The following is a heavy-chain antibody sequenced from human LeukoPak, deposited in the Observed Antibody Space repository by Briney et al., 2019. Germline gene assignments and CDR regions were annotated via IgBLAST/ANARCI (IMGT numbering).Heavy chain of an antibody. CDR1: GGTFSSYA. CDR3: ASCSGGSCYFDY. V-gene: IGHV1-69*05. CDR2: IIPIFGTA. Sequence: SVKVSCKASGGTFSSYAISWVRQAPGQGLEWMGRIIPIFGTANYAQKFQGRVTITTDESTSTAYMELSSLRSEDTAVYYCASCSGGSCYFDYWGQGTLVTVSS. D-gene: IGHD2-15*01. J-gene: IGHJ4*02.